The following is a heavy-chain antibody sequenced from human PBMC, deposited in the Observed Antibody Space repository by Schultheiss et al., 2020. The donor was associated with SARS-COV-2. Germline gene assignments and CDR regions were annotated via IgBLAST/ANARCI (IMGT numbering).Heavy chain of an antibody. Sequence: ASVKVSCKASGGTFSSYAISWVRQAPGQGLEWMGWISAYNGNTNYAQKLQGRVTITRDTSASTAYMELSSLRSEDTAVYYCARAYSGYDWTPFDYWGQGTLVTVSS. CDR1: GGTFSSYA. V-gene: IGHV1-18*01. CDR3: ARAYSGYDWTPFDY. J-gene: IGHJ4*02. D-gene: IGHD5-12*01. CDR2: ISAYNGNT.